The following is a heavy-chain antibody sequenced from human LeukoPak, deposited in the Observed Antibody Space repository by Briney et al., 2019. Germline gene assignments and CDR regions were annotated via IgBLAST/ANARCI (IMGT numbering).Heavy chain of an antibody. Sequence: ASVKVSCKASGYTFTSYYIHWVRLAPGQGHEWMGIINPSGGSTSYAQKFQGRVTMTRDTSTGTVYMELSSLRSEDTAVYYCARAAGATYFDYWGQGTLVTVSS. V-gene: IGHV1-46*01. CDR3: ARAAGATYFDY. J-gene: IGHJ4*02. CDR2: INPSGGST. D-gene: IGHD1-26*01. CDR1: GYTFTSYY.